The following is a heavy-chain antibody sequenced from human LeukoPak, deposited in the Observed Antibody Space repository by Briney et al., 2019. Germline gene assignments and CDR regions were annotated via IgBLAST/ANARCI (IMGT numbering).Heavy chain of an antibody. CDR1: GGSVSGYY. Sequence: SETLSLTCAVYGGSVSGYYWSWIRQPPGKGLEWIGEINHSGSTNYNPSLKSRVTISVDTSKNQFSLKLSSVTAADTAVYYCARVGLGRWFDPWGQGTLVTVSS. CDR3: ARVGLGRWFDP. V-gene: IGHV4-34*01. CDR2: INHSGST. J-gene: IGHJ5*02.